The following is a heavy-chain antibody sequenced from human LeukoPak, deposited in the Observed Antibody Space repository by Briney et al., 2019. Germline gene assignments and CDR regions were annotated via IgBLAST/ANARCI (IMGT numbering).Heavy chain of an antibody. CDR3: ASLAVAGLSEGY. CDR2: IYDSGST. V-gene: IGHV4-39*01. CDR1: GGSIRSSYYY. J-gene: IGHJ4*02. Sequence: SETLSLTCTVSGGSIRSSYYYWGWIRQPPGKGLEWIRSIYDSGSTYYNPSLKSRVTISVDTSKNQFSLKLNSVTAADTAVYYCASLAVAGLSEGYWGQGTLVIVSS. D-gene: IGHD6-19*01.